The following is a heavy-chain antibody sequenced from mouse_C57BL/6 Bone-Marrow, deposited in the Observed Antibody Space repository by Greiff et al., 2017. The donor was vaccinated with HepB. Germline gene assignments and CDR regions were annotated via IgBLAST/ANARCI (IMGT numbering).Heavy chain of an antibody. V-gene: IGHV1-64*01. D-gene: IGHD2-2*01. CDR3: APYGYPPWFAY. J-gene: IGHJ3*01. Sequence: VQLQQPGAELVKPGASVKLSCKASGYTFTSYWMHWVKQRPGQGLEWIGMIHPHSGSTNYNEKFKSKATLTVDKSSSTAYMQLSSLTSEDSAVYYCAPYGYPPWFAYWGQGTLVTVSA. CDR1: GYTFTSYW. CDR2: IHPHSGST.